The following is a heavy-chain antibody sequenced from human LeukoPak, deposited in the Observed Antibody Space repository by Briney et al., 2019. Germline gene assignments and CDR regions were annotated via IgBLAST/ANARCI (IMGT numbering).Heavy chain of an antibody. CDR3: VMGYHFDY. Sequence: GGSLRLSCAASGFTFSSYSMNWVRQAPGKGLEWVSSIGTSDTYIYYAESVKGRFTISRDNAKNSLYLQMNSLRAEDTAIYYCVMGYHFDYWGQGALVTVSS. J-gene: IGHJ4*02. CDR2: IGTSDTYI. V-gene: IGHV3-21*01. CDR1: GFTFSSYS. D-gene: IGHD6-13*01.